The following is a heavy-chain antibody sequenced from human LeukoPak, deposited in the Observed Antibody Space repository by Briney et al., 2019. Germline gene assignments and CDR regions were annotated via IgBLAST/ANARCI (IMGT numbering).Heavy chain of an antibody. CDR3: ASLGGATVSYYYGMDV. D-gene: IGHD3-16*01. Sequence: GGSLRLSCAASGFTFSDYYMSWIRQAPGKGLEWVSYISSSGSTIYYADSVKGRFTISRDNAKNSLYLQMNSLRAEDAAVYYCASLGGATVSYYYGMDVWGQGTTVTVSS. J-gene: IGHJ6*02. CDR1: GFTFSDYY. CDR2: ISSSGSTI. V-gene: IGHV3-11*01.